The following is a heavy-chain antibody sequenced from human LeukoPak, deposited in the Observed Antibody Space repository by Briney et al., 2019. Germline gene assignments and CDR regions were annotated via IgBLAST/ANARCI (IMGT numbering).Heavy chain of an antibody. V-gene: IGHV1-18*01. CDR3: ARDTWDRDTSAHFNL. J-gene: IGHJ2*01. CDR2: ISGYDGSR. CDR1: GYRFSNFG. Sequence: GASVKVSCKASGYRFSNFGISWVRQAPGQGLDWMGWISGYDGSRAYAQKFRDRVLLGTDSPANTAYLILTSLTSDDSAIYYCARDTWDRDTSAHFNLWGRGTLVTVSS. D-gene: IGHD1-26*01.